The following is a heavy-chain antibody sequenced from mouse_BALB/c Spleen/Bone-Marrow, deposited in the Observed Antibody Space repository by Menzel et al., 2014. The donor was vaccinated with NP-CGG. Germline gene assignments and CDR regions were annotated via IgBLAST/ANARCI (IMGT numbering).Heavy chain of an antibody. CDR2: INPYNGAT. J-gene: IGHJ2*01. Sequence: VQLQQSGPELVKPGASVEISCKASGYSFTGYYMHWVKQSHVKSLEWIGRINPYNGATSYNQNFKDKASLTVDKSSSTAYMELHSLTSEDSAVYYCAEGGYGNVFDYWGQGTTLTVSS. D-gene: IGHD2-1*01. V-gene: IGHV1-31*01. CDR3: AEGGYGNVFDY. CDR1: GYSFTGYY.